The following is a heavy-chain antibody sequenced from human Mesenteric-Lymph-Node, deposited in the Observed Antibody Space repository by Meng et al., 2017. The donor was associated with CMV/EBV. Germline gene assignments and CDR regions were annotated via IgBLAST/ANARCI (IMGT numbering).Heavy chain of an antibody. CDR1: GFTFSSYW. J-gene: IGHJ4*02. Sequence: GGSLRLSCAASGFTFSSYWMHWVRQAPGKGLVWVSRINSDGSSTNYADSVKGRFTISRDNAKNTLYLQTNSLRAEDTAVFYCARDCISNSCFDYWGQGTLVTVSS. CDR3: ARDCISNSCFDY. CDR2: INSDGSST. V-gene: IGHV3-74*01. D-gene: IGHD2-2*01.